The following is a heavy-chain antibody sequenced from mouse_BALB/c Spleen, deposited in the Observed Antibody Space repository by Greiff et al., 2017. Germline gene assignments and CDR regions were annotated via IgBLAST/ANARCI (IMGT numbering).Heavy chain of an antibody. V-gene: IGHV5-6-5*01. J-gene: IGHJ2*01. Sequence: VQLKESGGGLVKPGGSLKLSCAASGFTFSSYAMSWVRQTPEKRLEWVASISSGGSTYYPDSVKGRFTISRDNARNILYLQMSSLGSEDTAMYYCARGPYDYDRGFDYWGQGTTLTVSS. CDR1: GFTFSSYA. D-gene: IGHD2-4*01. CDR2: ISSGGST. CDR3: ARGPYDYDRGFDY.